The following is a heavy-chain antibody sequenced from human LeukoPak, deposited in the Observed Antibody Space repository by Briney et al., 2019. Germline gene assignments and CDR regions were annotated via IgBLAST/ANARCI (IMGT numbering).Heavy chain of an antibody. J-gene: IGHJ6*02. V-gene: IGHV1-8*01. CDR3: ARWGWSGRRYYYGMDV. D-gene: IGHD6-19*01. Sequence: ASVYVSCKASGYTFTSYDINRVRHAPGQGHGWMGWMNPNRGNTGYAQKFQGRVTMTRITSISTAYMDLSSLRSEGTAVYYCARWGWSGRRYYYGMDVWGQGTTVTVSS. CDR1: GYTFTSYD. CDR2: MNPNRGNT.